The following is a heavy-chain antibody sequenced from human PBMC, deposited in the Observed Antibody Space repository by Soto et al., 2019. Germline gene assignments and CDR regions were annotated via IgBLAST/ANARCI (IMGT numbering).Heavy chain of an antibody. CDR1: GYTFTSYG. Sequence: ASVKVSCKASGYTFTSYGISWVRQAPGQGLEWMGWISAYNGNTNYAQKLQGRVTMTTDTSTSTAYMELRSLRSDDTAGYYCARDQGYSGYGNWFDPWGQGTLVTVSS. V-gene: IGHV1-18*01. D-gene: IGHD5-12*01. J-gene: IGHJ5*02. CDR2: ISAYNGNT. CDR3: ARDQGYSGYGNWFDP.